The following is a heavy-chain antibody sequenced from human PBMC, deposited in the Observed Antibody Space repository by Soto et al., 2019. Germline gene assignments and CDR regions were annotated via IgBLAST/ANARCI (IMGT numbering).Heavy chain of an antibody. CDR2: VYYTGTT. Sequence: QVQLQESGPGLLKPSETLSLTCTVSGGSISSYFYIXVRQPTGKGLEWIGSVYYTGTTDYNPSLKSRVTISVDTSKTQFSLNLRSVTAADTAVYYCARDLAAVPRAFDYWGRGTLVTVSS. V-gene: IGHV4-59*01. J-gene: IGHJ4*02. D-gene: IGHD6-13*01. CDR1: GGSISSYF. CDR3: ARDLAAVPRAFDY.